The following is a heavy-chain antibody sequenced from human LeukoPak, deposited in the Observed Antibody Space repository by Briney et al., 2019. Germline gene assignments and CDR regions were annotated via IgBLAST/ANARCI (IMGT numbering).Heavy chain of an antibody. CDR1: GFTFSSYG. J-gene: IGHJ4*02. Sequence: GGSLRLSCAASGFTFSSYGMHWVRQAPGKGLEWVAVISYDGSNKYYADSVKGRFTISRDNSKNTLYLQMNSLRVEDTAVYYCARDRHGYFDYWGQGTLVTVSS. V-gene: IGHV3-30*03. CDR3: ARDRHGYFDY. D-gene: IGHD6-13*01. CDR2: ISYDGSNK.